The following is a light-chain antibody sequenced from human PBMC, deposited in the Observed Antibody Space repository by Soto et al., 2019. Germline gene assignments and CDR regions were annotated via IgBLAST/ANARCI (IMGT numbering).Light chain of an antibody. V-gene: IGKV3-15*01. Sequence: EIVMTQSPATLSVSPGERATLSCRASQSVSSNLAWYQQKPGQAPRLLINGASTRATGVPVRFSGRGSGTEFTLTISSLQSEDSAVYFWQQYNNWPFTFGPGTKVDIK. CDR2: GAS. J-gene: IGKJ3*01. CDR1: QSVSSN. CDR3: QQYNNWPFT.